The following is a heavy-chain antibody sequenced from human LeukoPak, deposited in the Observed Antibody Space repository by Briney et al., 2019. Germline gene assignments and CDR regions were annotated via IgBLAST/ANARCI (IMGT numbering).Heavy chain of an antibody. CDR3: AKSYGSGSYLYAFDI. V-gene: IGHV3-53*01. CDR2: IYSGGST. CDR1: GFTVSSND. J-gene: IGHJ3*02. D-gene: IGHD3-10*01. Sequence: PGGSLRLSCAASGFTVSSNDMSWDRQAPGKGLECISVIYSGGSTDYADSVKGRLTISRDNSKNTLYLQMNSLRAEDTAVYYCAKSYGSGSYLYAFDIWGQGTMVTVSS.